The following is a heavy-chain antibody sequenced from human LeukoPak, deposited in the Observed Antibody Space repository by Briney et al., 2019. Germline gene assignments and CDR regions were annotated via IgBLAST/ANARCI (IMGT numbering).Heavy chain of an antibody. CDR1: GVTLSSYA. CDR3: ARVNHSKNRKGLWFGEYYFDY. D-gene: IGHD3-10*01. Sequence: GGSLRLSCAASGVTLSSYAMSWARQAPGRGLEWVAVISYDGSNKYYADSVKGRFTISRDNSKNTLYLQMNSLRAEDTAVYYCARVNHSKNRKGLWFGEYYFDYWGQGTLVTVSS. J-gene: IGHJ4*02. CDR2: ISYDGSNK. V-gene: IGHV3-30*04.